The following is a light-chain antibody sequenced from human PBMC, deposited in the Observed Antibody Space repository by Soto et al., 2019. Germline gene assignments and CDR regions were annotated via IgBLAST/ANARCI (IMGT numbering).Light chain of an antibody. CDR2: DTS. CDR1: QSVSSSS. J-gene: IGKJ5*01. CDR3: QHYASLPIT. Sequence: SPGTLSLSPGERATLSCRASQSVSSSSLAWYQQKPGQAPRLLIYDTSSRATGIPDRFSGSGSGTDFTLTISRLEPEDFAVYYCQHYASLPITFAQGTRLE. V-gene: IGKV3-20*01.